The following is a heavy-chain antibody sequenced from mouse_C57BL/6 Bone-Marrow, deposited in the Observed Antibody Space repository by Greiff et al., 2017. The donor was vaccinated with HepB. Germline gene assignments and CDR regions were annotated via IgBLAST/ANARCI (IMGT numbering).Heavy chain of an antibody. Sequence: EVQLVESGGGLVQSGRSLRLSCATSGFTFSDFYMEWVRQAPGKGLEWIAASRNKANDYTTEYSASVKGRFIVSRDTSQSILYLQMNALRAEDTAIYYCARDARSPRLAYWGQGTLVTVSA. CDR1: GFTFSDFY. CDR2: SRNKANDYTT. V-gene: IGHV7-1*01. CDR3: ARDARSPRLAY. J-gene: IGHJ3*01.